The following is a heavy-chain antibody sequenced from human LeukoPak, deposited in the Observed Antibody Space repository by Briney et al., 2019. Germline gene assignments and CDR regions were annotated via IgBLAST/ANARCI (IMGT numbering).Heavy chain of an antibody. D-gene: IGHD2-2*01. V-gene: IGHV4-30-2*01. J-gene: IGHJ5*02. CDR2: TYHSGST. CDR3: ARGVPAAISSPPWFDP. Sequence: PSQTLSLTCAVSGGSISSGGYSWSWIRQPPGKGLEWIGYTYHSGSTYYNPSLKSRVTISVDRSKNQFSLKLSSVTAADTAVYYCARGVPAAISSPPWFDPWGQGTLVTVSS. CDR1: GGSISSGGYS.